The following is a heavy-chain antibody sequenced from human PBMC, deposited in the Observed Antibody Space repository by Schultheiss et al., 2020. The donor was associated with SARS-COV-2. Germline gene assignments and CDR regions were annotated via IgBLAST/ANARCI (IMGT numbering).Heavy chain of an antibody. CDR3: ARLMGDIVVVPAASDYGDYVGDYYYYMDV. CDR2: IYPGDSDT. D-gene: IGHD2-2*01. V-gene: IGHV5-51*01. Sequence: GESLKISCKGSGYSFTSYWIGWVRQMPGKGLEWMGIIYPGDSDTRYSPSFQGQVTISADKSISTAYLQWSSLKASYTAMYYCARLMGDIVVVPAASDYGDYVGDYYYYMDVWGKGTTVTVSS. J-gene: IGHJ6*03. CDR1: GYSFTSYW.